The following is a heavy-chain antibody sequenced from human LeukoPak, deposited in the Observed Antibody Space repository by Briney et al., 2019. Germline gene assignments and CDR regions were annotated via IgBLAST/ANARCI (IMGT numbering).Heavy chain of an antibody. D-gene: IGHD2-2*01. CDR3: ARAHCSSTSCYFPLYYYYYMDV. CDR2: IYYSGST. V-gene: IGHV4-31*03. CDR1: GGSISSGGYY. J-gene: IGHJ6*03. Sequence: PSETLSLTCTVSGGSISSGGYYWSWIRQHPGKGLEWIGYIYYSGSTYYNPSLKSRVTISVDTSKNQFSLKLSSVTAADTAVYYCARAHCSSTSCYFPLYYYYYMDVWGKGATVTVSS.